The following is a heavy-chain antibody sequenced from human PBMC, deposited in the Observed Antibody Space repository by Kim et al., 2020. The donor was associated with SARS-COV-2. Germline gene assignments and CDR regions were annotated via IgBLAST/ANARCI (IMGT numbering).Heavy chain of an antibody. V-gene: IGHV3-23*03. CDR1: GFTFSSSV. D-gene: IGHD6-19*01. Sequence: GGSLRLSCAASGFTFSSSVMSWVRQAPGKGLEWVSVIYSGGSSTYYADSVKGRFTISRDNSKNTLYLQMNSLRAEDTAVYYCAKDAKAQYSSGWRWYYYYGMDVWGQGTPVTVSS. J-gene: IGHJ6*02. CDR2: IYSGGSST. CDR3: AKDAKAQYSSGWRWYYYYGMDV.